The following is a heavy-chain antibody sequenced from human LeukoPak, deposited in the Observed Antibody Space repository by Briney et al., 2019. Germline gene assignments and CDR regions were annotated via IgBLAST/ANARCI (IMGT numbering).Heavy chain of an antibody. CDR2: ICTSGST. CDR1: GGSISSYY. J-gene: IGHJ5*02. Sequence: NPSETLSLTCTVSGGSISSYYWSWIRQPAGKGLEWIGRICTSGSTNYNPSLKSRVTMSVDTSKNQFSLKLSSVTAADTAVYYCARVTYDSSGPFRWFDPWGQGTLVTVSS. CDR3: ARVTYDSSGPFRWFDP. D-gene: IGHD3-22*01. V-gene: IGHV4-4*07.